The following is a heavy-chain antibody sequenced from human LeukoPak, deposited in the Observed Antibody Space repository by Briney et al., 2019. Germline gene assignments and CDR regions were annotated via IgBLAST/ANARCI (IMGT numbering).Heavy chain of an antibody. CDR2: IYHSGSA. D-gene: IGHD3-10*01. V-gene: IGHV4-30-2*01. J-gene: IGHJ3*02. CDR1: GGSISSGGYS. Sequence: SQTLSLTCAVSGGSISSGGYSWSWIRQPPGKGLEWIGYIYHSGSAYYIPSLKSRVTISVDRSKNQFSLKLSSVTAADTAVYYCARAPSYYGSGSYYAFDIWGQGTMVTVSS. CDR3: ARAPSYYGSGSYYAFDI.